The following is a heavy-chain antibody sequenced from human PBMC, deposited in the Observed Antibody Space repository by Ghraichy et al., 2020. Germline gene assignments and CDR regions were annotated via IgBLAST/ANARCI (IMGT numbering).Heavy chain of an antibody. J-gene: IGHJ5*02. D-gene: IGHD3-3*01. CDR1: GGSISGYY. Sequence: SETLSLNCTVSGGSISGYYWSWIRQPPGKGLEWIGYIYYSGSTKYNPSLKSRVTISVDMSKKQFSLNLSSVTAADTAVYYCAREGTGITSGASSLFGWFAPWGQGTLVTVSS. CDR2: IYYSGST. CDR3: AREGTGITSGASSLFGWFAP. V-gene: IGHV4-59*01.